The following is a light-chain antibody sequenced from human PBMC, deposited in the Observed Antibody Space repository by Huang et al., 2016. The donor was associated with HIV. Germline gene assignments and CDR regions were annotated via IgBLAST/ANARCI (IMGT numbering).Light chain of an antibody. CDR1: QAIKTY. J-gene: IGKJ4*01. V-gene: IGKV1-39*01. Sequence: DIQMTQSPSSLSASVGDRVTITCRASQAIKTYLNWYQQKPGKAPKLLIFAASTLHSGVPSRFGGSGSGTDFTLTIRSLQPEDFATYYCQQSFRSPLTFGGGTKVEIK. CDR3: QQSFRSPLT. CDR2: AAS.